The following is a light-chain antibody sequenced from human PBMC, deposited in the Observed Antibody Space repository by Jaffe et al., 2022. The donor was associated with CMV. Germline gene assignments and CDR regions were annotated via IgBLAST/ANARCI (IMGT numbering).Light chain of an antibody. CDR2: GAS. V-gene: IGKV3-20*01. CDR1: QSVSGSY. Sequence: EIVLTQSPGTLSLSPGERATLSCGASQSVSGSYIGWYQQKPGQAPRLLIYGASSRATGIPDRFSGSGSGKEFGTDFTLTISRLEPEDCAVYYCRHYGSSRVTFGPGTKVDIK. J-gene: IGKJ3*01. CDR3: RHYGSSRVT.